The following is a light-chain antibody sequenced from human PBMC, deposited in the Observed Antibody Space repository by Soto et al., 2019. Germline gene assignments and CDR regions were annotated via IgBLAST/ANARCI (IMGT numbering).Light chain of an antibody. CDR2: DAS. J-gene: IGKJ4*01. V-gene: IGKV3-11*01. CDR3: QQRSSWPLT. CDR1: QSVSSY. Sequence: DTVLTQSPATLSLSPGERAILSCRASQSVSSYLAWYQQKPGQAPRLLISDASNRATGIPARFSGSGSGTDFTLTISSLEPEDFAVYYCQQRSSWPLTFGGGTKVEIK.